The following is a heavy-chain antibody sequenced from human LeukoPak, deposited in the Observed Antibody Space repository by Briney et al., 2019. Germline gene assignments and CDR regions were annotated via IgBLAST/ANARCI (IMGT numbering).Heavy chain of an antibody. V-gene: IGHV1-2*02. D-gene: IGHD5-12*01. Sequence: ASVKVSXKASGYTFTGYYMHWVRQAPGQGLEWMGWINPNSGGTNYAQKFQGRVTMTRDTSISTAYMELSRLRSDDTAVYYCARDPYSGYGNFDYWGQGTLVTVSS. CDR2: INPNSGGT. CDR3: ARDPYSGYGNFDY. J-gene: IGHJ4*02. CDR1: GYTFTGYY.